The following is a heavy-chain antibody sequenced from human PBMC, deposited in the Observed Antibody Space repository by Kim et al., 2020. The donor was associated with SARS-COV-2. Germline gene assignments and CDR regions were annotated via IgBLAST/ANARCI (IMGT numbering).Heavy chain of an antibody. V-gene: IGHV3-11*06. J-gene: IGHJ5*02. Sequence: KGRFTISRDNAKTSLYLQMNSLRAEDTAVYYCARDLGYYLGGSYGDWFDPWGQGTLVTVSS. D-gene: IGHD1-26*01. CDR3: ARDLGYYLGGSYGDWFDP.